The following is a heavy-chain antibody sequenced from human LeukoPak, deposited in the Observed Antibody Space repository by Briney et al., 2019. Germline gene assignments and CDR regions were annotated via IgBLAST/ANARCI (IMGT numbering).Heavy chain of an antibody. CDR2: ISSSSSYI. D-gene: IGHD6-19*01. Sequence: KPGGSLRLSCAASGFTFSSYSMNWVRQAPGKGLEWVSSISSSSSYIYYADSVKGRFTISRDNAKNSLYLQMNSLRAEDTAVYYCALIAVAGHWFDPWGQGTLVTVSS. CDR3: ALIAVAGHWFDP. J-gene: IGHJ5*02. CDR1: GFTFSSYS. V-gene: IGHV3-21*01.